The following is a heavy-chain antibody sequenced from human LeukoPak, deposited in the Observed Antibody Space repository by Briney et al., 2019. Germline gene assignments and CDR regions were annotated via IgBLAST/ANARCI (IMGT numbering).Heavy chain of an antibody. V-gene: IGHV4-34*01. J-gene: IGHJ4*02. CDR3: ARVRLWLASFDY. Sequence: SETLSLTCAVYGGSFSGYYWSWIRQPPGKGLEWIGEINHSGSTNYNPSLKSRVTISVDTSKNQLSLKVRSVTAADTAVYYCARVRLWLASFDYWGQGTLVTASS. CDR1: GGSFSGYY. CDR2: INHSGST. D-gene: IGHD6-19*01.